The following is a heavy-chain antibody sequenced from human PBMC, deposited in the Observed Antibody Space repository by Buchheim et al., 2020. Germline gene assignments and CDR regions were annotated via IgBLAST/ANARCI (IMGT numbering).Heavy chain of an antibody. CDR2: ISSPSSTI. CDR3: VRLDFWSGLDY. Sequence: EVQLVESGGGLVQPGGPLRLSCAASGFIFNTYSMNWVRQAPGKGLEWVSFISSPSSTINYADSVKGRFTISRDNAKSSLYLQMNSLRAEDTAVYYCVRLDFWSGLDYWGQG. V-gene: IGHV3-48*01. CDR1: GFIFNTYS. D-gene: IGHD3-3*01. J-gene: IGHJ4*02.